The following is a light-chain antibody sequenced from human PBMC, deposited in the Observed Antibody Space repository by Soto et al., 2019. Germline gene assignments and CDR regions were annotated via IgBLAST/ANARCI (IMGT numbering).Light chain of an antibody. Sequence: DIQMTQSPSSVSESVGDRVTITCRASQAISTWLAWYQQKPGNAPKLLIYAASNLQTGVPSRFRGSGSGTDFTRNISSLQPEDFATYYCQQANSFPRTFGQGTKVEIK. CDR3: QQANSFPRT. J-gene: IGKJ1*01. CDR2: AAS. V-gene: IGKV1D-12*01. CDR1: QAISTW.